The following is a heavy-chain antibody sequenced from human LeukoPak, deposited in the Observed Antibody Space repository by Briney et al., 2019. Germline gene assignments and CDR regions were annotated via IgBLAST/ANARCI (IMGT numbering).Heavy chain of an antibody. D-gene: IGHD3-9*01. J-gene: IGHJ4*02. V-gene: IGHV2-5*02. CDR1: GFSLSTSGVG. CDR3: AHTKGYDILTGYSPSYYFDY. Sequence: SGPTLVNPTQTLTLTCTFSGFSLSTSGVGVGWIRQPPGKALEWLALIYWDDDKRYSPSLKSRLTITKDTSKNQVVLTMTNMDPVDTATYYCAHTKGYDILTGYSPSYYFDYWGQGTLVTVSS. CDR2: IYWDDDK.